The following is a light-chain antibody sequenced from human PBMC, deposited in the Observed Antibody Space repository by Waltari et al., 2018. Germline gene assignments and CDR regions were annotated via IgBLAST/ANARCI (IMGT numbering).Light chain of an antibody. CDR3: QQGNSFPPT. V-gene: IGKV1-12*01. CDR1: QEISTS. CDR2: HAS. Sequence: DIQMTQSPSSVSASVGDRVTITCRASQEISTSLAWYQQKAGTAPKVLIYHASTLQTGVTSRFSGSGSGTDFTLTINSLQPEDFATYFCQQGNSFPPTFGPGTKVEI. J-gene: IGKJ1*01.